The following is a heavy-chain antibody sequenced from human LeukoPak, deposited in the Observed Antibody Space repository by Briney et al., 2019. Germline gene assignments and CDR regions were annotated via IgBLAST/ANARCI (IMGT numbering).Heavy chain of an antibody. CDR3: ARDGDFYYFDY. V-gene: IGHV4-38-2*02. Sequence: SETLSLTCTVSGYSISSGNDWGWIRQPPGKGPEWIGSIYHSGSTYYNPSLKSRVNISVDTSNNQFSLRLSSVTAADTAVYYCARDGDFYYFDYWGQGTLVTVSS. CDR1: GYSISSGND. CDR2: IYHSGST. J-gene: IGHJ4*02.